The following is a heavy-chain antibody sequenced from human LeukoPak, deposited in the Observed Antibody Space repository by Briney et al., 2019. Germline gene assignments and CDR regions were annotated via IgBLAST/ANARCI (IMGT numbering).Heavy chain of an antibody. D-gene: IGHD3-22*01. J-gene: IGHJ3*01. CDR3: AKGYDHYDDGGYYSRPDAFDL. CDR2: IRYDGSNK. Sequence: GGSLRLSCAASGFTFSSCGMHWVRQAPGKGLEWVAFIRYDGSNKYYADSVKGRFTISRDNSKNTLLLQMNSLRAADTAIYYCAKGYDHYDDGGYYSRPDAFDLWGQGTMVTVSS. V-gene: IGHV3-30*02. CDR1: GFTFSSCG.